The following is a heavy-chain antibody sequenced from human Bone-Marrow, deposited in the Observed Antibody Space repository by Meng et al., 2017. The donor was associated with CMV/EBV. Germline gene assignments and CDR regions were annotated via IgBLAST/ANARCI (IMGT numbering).Heavy chain of an antibody. Sequence: YYWSWIRQHAGKGLEWIGEINHSGSTNYNPSLKSRVTRSVGTSKNQFSLKLSSVTAADTAVYYCARGGTYYDFWSGYRSFVPNWFDPWGQGTLVTVSS. V-gene: IGHV4-34*01. D-gene: IGHD3-3*01. CDR2: INHSGST. CDR3: ARGGTYYDFWSGYRSFVPNWFDP. CDR1: YY. J-gene: IGHJ5*02.